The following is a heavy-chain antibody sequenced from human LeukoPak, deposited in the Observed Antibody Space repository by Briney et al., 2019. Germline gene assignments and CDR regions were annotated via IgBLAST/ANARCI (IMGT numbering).Heavy chain of an antibody. CDR2: ISYHGTTK. CDR1: GFTFSNYG. J-gene: IGHJ4*02. V-gene: IGHV3-30*18. D-gene: IGHD6-19*01. CDR3: AKDHSSGWYRYFDY. Sequence: PGGSLRLSCAASGFTFSNYGMHWVRQAPGKGLEWVAVISYHGTTKYYADSVKGRFTISRDNSKNTLYLQMNSLRAEDTAVYYCAKDHSSGWYRYFDYWGQGTLVTVSS.